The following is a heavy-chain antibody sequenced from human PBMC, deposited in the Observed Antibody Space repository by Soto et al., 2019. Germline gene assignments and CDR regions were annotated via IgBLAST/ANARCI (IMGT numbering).Heavy chain of an antibody. D-gene: IGHD4-4*01. CDR1: GGTFSSYA. CDR3: AREFTVTTLRSLPDPDAFDI. V-gene: IGHV1-69*13. CDR2: VIPIFGTA. Sequence: ASMKVSCKASGGTFSSYAISWVRQAPGQGLEWMGGVIPIFGTANYAQKFQGRVTITADESTSTAYMELSSLRSEDTAVYYCAREFTVTTLRSLPDPDAFDIWGQGTMVTVSS. J-gene: IGHJ3*02.